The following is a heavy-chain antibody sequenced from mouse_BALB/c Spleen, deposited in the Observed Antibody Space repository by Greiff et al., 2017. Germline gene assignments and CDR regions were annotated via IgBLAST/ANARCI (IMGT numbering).Heavy chain of an antibody. CDR3: ARRDGYDEAMDY. J-gene: IGHJ4*01. D-gene: IGHD2-2*01. CDR2: ISSGGGST. Sequence: EVKLVESGGGLVKPGGSLKLSCAASGFAFSSYDMSWVRQTPEKRLEWVAYISSGGGSTYYPDTVKGRFTISRDNAKNTLYLQMSSLKSEDTAMYYCARRDGYDEAMDYWGQGTSVTVSS. CDR1: GFAFSSYD. V-gene: IGHV5-12-1*01.